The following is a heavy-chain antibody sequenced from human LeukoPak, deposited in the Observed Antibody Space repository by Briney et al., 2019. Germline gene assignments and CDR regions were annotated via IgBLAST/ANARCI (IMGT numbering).Heavy chain of an antibody. CDR2: INPDTGGS. V-gene: IGHV1-2*02. CDR3: ARDSGNYYHKSASKFDP. CDR1: GFTFSNCY. D-gene: IGHD3-22*01. Sequence: ASVKVSCNASGFTFSNCYIHWVRQATGQGLELMVCINPDTGGSNYAQKFQGRVTMTRDTSISTAYMELSGLRSDDTAVYYCARDSGNYYHKSASKFDPWGQGALVTVSS. J-gene: IGHJ5*02.